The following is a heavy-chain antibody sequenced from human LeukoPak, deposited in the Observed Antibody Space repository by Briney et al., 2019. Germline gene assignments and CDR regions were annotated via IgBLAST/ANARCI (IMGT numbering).Heavy chain of an antibody. J-gene: IGHJ4*02. V-gene: IGHV4-59*08. CDR1: GGSISNYY. Sequence: SETLSLTCTVSGGSISNYYWSWIRQPPGKGLEWIGYIYYSGSTNYNPSLKSRVTISVDTSKNQFSLKLSSVTAADTAVYYCARALGDYVWGSYRYTSQNSCFDYWGQGTLVTVSS. CDR3: ARALGDYVWGSYRYTSQNSCFDY. CDR2: IYYSGST. D-gene: IGHD3-16*02.